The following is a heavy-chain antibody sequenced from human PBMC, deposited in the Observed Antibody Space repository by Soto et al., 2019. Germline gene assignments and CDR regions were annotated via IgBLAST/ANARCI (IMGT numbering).Heavy chain of an antibody. V-gene: IGHV3-30-3*01. D-gene: IGHD3-3*01. CDR3: ERESLEWSSRYYYGMDV. CDR1: GFTFSSYA. CDR2: ISYDGSNK. J-gene: IGHJ6*01. Sequence: PGVSLRLSCAASGFTFSSYAMHWVRQAPGKGLEWVAVISYDGSNKYYADSVKGRFTISRDNSKNTLYLQMNSLRAEDTAVYYCERESLEWSSRYYYGMDVWGQGTRSPSPQ.